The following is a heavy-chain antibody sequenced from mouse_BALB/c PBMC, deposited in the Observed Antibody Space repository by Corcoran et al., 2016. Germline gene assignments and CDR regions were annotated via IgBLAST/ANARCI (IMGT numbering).Heavy chain of an antibody. J-gene: IGHJ2*01. Sequence: QVQLQQSGAEVAKPGASVKMSCKASGYTFTTYWMNWVKQRPGQGLEWIGYINPETGFIEYNQKFKAKATLTADKSSSTAYMQLSSLTSEDSAVYYCARDYGDIYVEYFFDYWGQGTTLTVSS. CDR1: GYTFTTYW. D-gene: IGHD1-1*01. CDR2: INPETGFI. CDR3: ARDYGDIYVEYFFDY. V-gene: IGHV1-7*01.